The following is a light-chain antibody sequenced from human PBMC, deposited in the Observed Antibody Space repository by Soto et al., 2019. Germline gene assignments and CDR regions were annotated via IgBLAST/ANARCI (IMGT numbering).Light chain of an antibody. CDR1: QTISSW. CDR3: QHYNSYSEA. CDR2: KAS. Sequence: DIQMTQSPSTLSGSVGDRVTITCRASQTISSWLAWYQQKPGKAPKLLIYKASTLKSGVPSRFSGSGSGTELPITISSLQPDDFATYYFQHYNSYSEAFGQGTKVELK. J-gene: IGKJ1*01. V-gene: IGKV1-5*03.